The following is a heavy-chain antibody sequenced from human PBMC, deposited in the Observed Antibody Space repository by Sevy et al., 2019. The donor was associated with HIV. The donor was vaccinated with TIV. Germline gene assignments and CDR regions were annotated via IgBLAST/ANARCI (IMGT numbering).Heavy chain of an antibody. V-gene: IGHV3-23*01. Sequence: GGSLRLSCEASGFTFSSYVMSWVRQAPGKGLEWLSAISGNGSNTYYADAVNGRFFISRDNSRNTLYLQINSLRADDTAVYYCAKASGISDCWGQGTLVTVSS. CDR1: GFTFSSYV. CDR2: ISGNGSNT. J-gene: IGHJ4*02. CDR3: AKASGISDC. D-gene: IGHD6-13*01.